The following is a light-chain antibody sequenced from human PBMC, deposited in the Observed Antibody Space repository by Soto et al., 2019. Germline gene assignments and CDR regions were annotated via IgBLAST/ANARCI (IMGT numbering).Light chain of an antibody. CDR1: QSINNN. CDR3: QQYDNIRVT. J-gene: IGKJ5*01. V-gene: IGKV1-33*01. Sequence: DMKMSQQKTSLSACVGDRVTITCGASQSINNNLSWYQQKPGKAPNLLIFGASTLQSGVPSRFSGSGSGTDFTFTISSLQPEDIATYYCQQYDNIRVTFGQGTRLEIK. CDR2: GAS.